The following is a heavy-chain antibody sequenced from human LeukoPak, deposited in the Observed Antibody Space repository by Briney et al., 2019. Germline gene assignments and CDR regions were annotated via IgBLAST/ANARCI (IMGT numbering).Heavy chain of an antibody. J-gene: IGHJ5*02. D-gene: IGHD6-19*01. CDR1: GFDFSTYA. CDR2: ISTMSNYI. CDR3: ARVSSSGWYLNWFDP. Sequence: GGSLRLSCAASGFDFSTYAINWVRQAPGKGLEWVSSISTMSNYIFYGDSVKGRFTISRDNAKNSVYLQMNSLRPEDTAVYYCARVSSSGWYLNWFDPWGQGTLVTVSS. V-gene: IGHV3-21*01.